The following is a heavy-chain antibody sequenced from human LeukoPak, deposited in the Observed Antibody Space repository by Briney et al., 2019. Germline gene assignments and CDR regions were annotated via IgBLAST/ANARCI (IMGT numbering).Heavy chain of an antibody. Sequence: ASVKVSCKASGYTFTSYYMHWVRQAPGQGLEWMGIINPSGGSTSYAQKFQGRVTMTRDTSTSTVYMELSSLRSEDTAVYYCARDLLGATGEGPQSSEDIDYWGQGTLVTVSS. J-gene: IGHJ4*02. V-gene: IGHV1-46*01. CDR1: GYTFTSYY. CDR3: ARDLLGATGEGPQSSEDIDY. D-gene: IGHD1-26*01. CDR2: INPSGGST.